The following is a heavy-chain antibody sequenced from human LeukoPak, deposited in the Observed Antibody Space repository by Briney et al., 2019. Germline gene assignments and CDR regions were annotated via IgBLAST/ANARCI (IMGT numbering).Heavy chain of an antibody. Sequence: GGSLRLSCAASGFTFSSYEMNWVRQAPGKGLEWVSYISRSGSTIYYADSVKGRFTISRDNAKNSLYLQMNSLRAEDTAVYYCARDSYAATFDYWGQGTLVTVSS. V-gene: IGHV3-48*03. J-gene: IGHJ4*02. CDR2: ISRSGSTI. CDR1: GFTFSSYE. CDR3: ARDSYAATFDY. D-gene: IGHD6-13*01.